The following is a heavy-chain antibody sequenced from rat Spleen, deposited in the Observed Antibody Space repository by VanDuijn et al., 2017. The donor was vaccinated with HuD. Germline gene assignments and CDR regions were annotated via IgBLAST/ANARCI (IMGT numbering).Heavy chain of an antibody. V-gene: IGHV5-31*01. CDR2: ITKTGDYT. D-gene: IGHD5-1*01. Sequence: EVQLVESGGGPVQPGRSLKLSCVASGFTFNNYWMTWIRQAPGKGLEWIASITKTGDYTYYSDSVKGRFTISRDNAKSTLYLQMNSLRSDDTATYYCTNNWEAYYWGQGTLVAVSS. J-gene: IGHJ3*01. CDR1: GFTFNNYW. CDR3: TNNWEAYY.